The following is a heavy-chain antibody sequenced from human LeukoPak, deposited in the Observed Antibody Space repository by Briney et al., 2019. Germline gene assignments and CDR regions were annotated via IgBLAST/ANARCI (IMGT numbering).Heavy chain of an antibody. Sequence: GGSLRLSCAASGFAFSSYAMSWVRQAPGKGLQWVSGIIGSGSSTYYADSVKGRFPISRDNSRNTLYLQMNSLRAEDTAVYYCARWYYYETSGLYYGSFDNWGQGTLVTVSS. J-gene: IGHJ5*02. V-gene: IGHV3-23*01. CDR3: ARWYYYETSGLYYGSFDN. CDR2: IIGSGSST. CDR1: GFAFSSYA. D-gene: IGHD3-22*01.